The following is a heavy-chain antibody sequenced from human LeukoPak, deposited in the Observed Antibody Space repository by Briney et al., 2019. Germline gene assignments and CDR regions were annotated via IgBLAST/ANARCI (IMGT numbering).Heavy chain of an antibody. CDR3: AKGGVTGGYDSY. CDR2: ISWNSGSI. V-gene: IGHV3-9*01. D-gene: IGHD5-12*01. Sequence: GRSLRLSCAASGFTFDDYAMHWVRQAPGKGLEWVSGISWNSGSIGYADSVKGRFTISRDNAKNSLYLQMNSLRAEDTAVYYCAKGGVTGGYDSYWGQGTLVTVSS. J-gene: IGHJ4*02. CDR1: GFTFDDYA.